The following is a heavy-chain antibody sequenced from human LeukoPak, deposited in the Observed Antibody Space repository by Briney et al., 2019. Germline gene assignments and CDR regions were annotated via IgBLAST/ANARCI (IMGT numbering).Heavy chain of an antibody. Sequence: ASVKVSCKASGYTFTSYYMHWVRQAPGQGLEWMGIINPSGGSTSYAQKFQGRVIMTRDTSTSTVYMELSSLRSEDTTVYYCARSTYYYDSSGYSIDYWGQGTLVTVS. CDR3: ARSTYYYDSSGYSIDY. CDR1: GYTFTSYY. D-gene: IGHD3-22*01. V-gene: IGHV1-46*01. J-gene: IGHJ4*02. CDR2: INPSGGST.